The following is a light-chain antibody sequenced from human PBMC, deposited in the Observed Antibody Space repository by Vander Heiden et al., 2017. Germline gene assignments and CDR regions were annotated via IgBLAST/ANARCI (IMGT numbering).Light chain of an antibody. V-gene: IGLV1-40*01. J-gene: IGLJ1*01. CDR3: QSYDSSLSARYV. CDR1: SSNIGAGYD. CDR2: GTN. Sequence: QSVLTQPPSVSGAPGQRVTISCTGSSSNIGAGYDVHWYQQLPGTAPNLLLYGTNNRPSGVPDRFSGSTSGTSASLAITGLQAEDEADYYCQSYDSSLSARYVFGTGTKVSVL.